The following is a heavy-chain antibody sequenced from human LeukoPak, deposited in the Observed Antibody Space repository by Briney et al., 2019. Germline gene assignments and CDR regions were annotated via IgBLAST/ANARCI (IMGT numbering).Heavy chain of an antibody. V-gene: IGHV3-48*03. CDR2: ISSSGSTI. D-gene: IGHD4-11*01. J-gene: IGHJ4*02. CDR3: STSRPLQSFDC. Sequence: GGSLRLSCAASGFTFSSYEMNWVRQAPGKGLEWVSYISSSGSTIYYADSVKGRFTISRDNSGNTLYLQMKSLRAEDTAVYYCSTSRPLQSFDCWGQGTLVTVSS. CDR1: GFTFSSYE.